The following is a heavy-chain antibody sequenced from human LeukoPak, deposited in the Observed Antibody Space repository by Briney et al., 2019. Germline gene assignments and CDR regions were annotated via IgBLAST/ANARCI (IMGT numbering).Heavy chain of an antibody. CDR3: ARAIGDRSKYYYYYYYMDV. J-gene: IGHJ6*03. CDR2: IKQDGSEK. Sequence: GGSLRLSCAASGFTFSSYWMSWVRQAPGKGLEWVANIKQDGSEKYYVDSVKGRFTISRDNAKNSLYLQMNSLRAEDTAVYYCARAIGDRSKYYYYYYYMDVWGKGTTVTVSS. CDR1: GFTFSSYW. V-gene: IGHV3-7*01. D-gene: IGHD3-10*01.